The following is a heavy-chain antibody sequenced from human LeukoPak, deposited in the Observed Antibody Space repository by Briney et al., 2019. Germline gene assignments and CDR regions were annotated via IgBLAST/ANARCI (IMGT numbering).Heavy chain of an antibody. CDR2: IYSAGNT. CDR3: AREGVGYYFDY. J-gene: IGHJ4*02. CDR1: GFTVSSSY. Sequence: GGSLRLSCAASGFTVSSSYMSWVRQAPGKGLEWVSVIYSAGNTYYADSVKGRFTISRDNSKNTLYLQMNSLRAEDTAVYYCAREGVGYYFDYWGQGTLVTVSS. D-gene: IGHD3-10*01. V-gene: IGHV3-66*01.